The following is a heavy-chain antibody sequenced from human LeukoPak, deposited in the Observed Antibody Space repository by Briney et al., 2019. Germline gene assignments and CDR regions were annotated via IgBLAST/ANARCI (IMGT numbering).Heavy chain of an antibody. Sequence: TGGSLRLSCAASGFTFSSYAMSWVRQAPGKGLEWVSAISGSGGSTYYADSVKGRFTISRDNSKNTLYLQMNSLRAEDTAVYYCAKGFTMVSGEGAFDIWGQGTMVTVSS. J-gene: IGHJ3*02. D-gene: IGHD3-10*01. CDR3: AKGFTMVSGEGAFDI. V-gene: IGHV3-23*01. CDR1: GFTFSSYA. CDR2: ISGSGGST.